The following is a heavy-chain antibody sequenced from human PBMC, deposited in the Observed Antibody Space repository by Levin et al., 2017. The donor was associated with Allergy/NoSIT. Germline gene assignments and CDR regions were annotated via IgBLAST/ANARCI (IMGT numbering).Heavy chain of an antibody. V-gene: IGHV1-18*01. CDR2: ISAYNGNT. J-gene: IGHJ4*02. CDR1: GYTFTSYG. CDR3: ARVSMSDTAMVTFDY. D-gene: IGHD5-18*01. Sequence: GESLKISCKASGYTFTSYGISWVRQAPGQGLEWMGWISAYNGNTNYAQKLQGRVTMTTDTSTSTAYMELRSLRSDDTAVYYCARVSMSDTAMVTFDYWGQGTLVTVSS.